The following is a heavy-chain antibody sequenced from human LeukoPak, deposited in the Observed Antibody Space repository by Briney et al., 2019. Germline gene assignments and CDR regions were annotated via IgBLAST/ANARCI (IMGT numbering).Heavy chain of an antibody. D-gene: IGHD4-17*01. CDR1: GGSISSSTYF. V-gene: IGHV4-39*01. CDR3: ARRGDYVLGFDY. J-gene: IGHJ4*02. CDR2: IYYSGST. Sequence: SETLSLTCTVSGGSISSSTYFWGWIRQPPGKGLEWIGSIYYSGSTYYNPSLKSRVTISVDTSKNQFSLKLSSVTAADTAVYYCARRGDYVLGFDYWGQGTLVTVSS.